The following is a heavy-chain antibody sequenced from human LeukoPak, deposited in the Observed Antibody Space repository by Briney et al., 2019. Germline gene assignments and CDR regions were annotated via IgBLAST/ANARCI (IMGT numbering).Heavy chain of an antibody. CDR2: LNPNSGNT. CDR3: ARASYYDSWSGYFNHNYYYYGMDV. Sequence: ASVKVSCKASGYTFTRYDINWVRQATGQGLEWMGWLNPNSGNTGYAQKFQGRVTMTRNTSISTAYMELSSLRSEDTAVYYCARASYYDSWSGYFNHNYYYYGMDVWGQGSTVTVSS. D-gene: IGHD3-3*01. V-gene: IGHV1-8*01. J-gene: IGHJ6*02. CDR1: GYTFTRYD.